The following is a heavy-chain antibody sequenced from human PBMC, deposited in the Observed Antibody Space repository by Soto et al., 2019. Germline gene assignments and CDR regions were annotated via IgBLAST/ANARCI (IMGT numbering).Heavy chain of an antibody. CDR3: ARGPSGDKVDY. V-gene: IGHV4-30-4*01. D-gene: IGHD7-27*01. CDR2: IYDSGST. CDR1: GGSISSAYYY. J-gene: IGHJ4*02. Sequence: QVQLQESGPGLVKPSQTLSLTCTASGGSISSAYYYWSWIRQPPGKGLEWIGHIYDSGSTYSNPSLQSQVTISMDTSKNQFSLKLSSVTAADTAVYYCARGPSGDKVDYWGQGTLVTVSS.